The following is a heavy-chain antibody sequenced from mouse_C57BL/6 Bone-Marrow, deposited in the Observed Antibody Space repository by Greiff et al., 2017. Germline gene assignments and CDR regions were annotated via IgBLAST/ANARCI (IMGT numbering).Heavy chain of an antibody. J-gene: IGHJ1*03. V-gene: IGHV1-47*01. Sequence: VQVVESGAELVKPGASVKMSCKASGYTFTTYPIEWMKQNHGKSLEWIGNFHPYNDDTKYNEKFKGKATLTVEKSSSTVYLELSRLTSDDSAVYYCAIIYDGYYWYFDVWGTGTTVTVSS. CDR2: FHPYNDDT. CDR1: GYTFTTYP. CDR3: AIIYDGYYWYFDV. D-gene: IGHD2-3*01.